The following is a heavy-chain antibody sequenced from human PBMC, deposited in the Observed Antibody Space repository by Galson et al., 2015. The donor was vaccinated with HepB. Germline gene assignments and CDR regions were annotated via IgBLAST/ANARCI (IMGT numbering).Heavy chain of an antibody. CDR1: GYSFTSYG. D-gene: IGHD1-26*01. V-gene: IGHV1-18*01. CDR2: ISAYNGGT. Sequence: SVKVSCKASGYSFTSYGINWVRQAPGQGLEWMGWISAYNGGTNYPQKFQGRVTMTTDTSTTTAYMELRSLTSDDTAMYYCARPIVGASTYYYYMDVWGKGTTVTVSS. J-gene: IGHJ6*03. CDR3: ARPIVGASTYYYYMDV.